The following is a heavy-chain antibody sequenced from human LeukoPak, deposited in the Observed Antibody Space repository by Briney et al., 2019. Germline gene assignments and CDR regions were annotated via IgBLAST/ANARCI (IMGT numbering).Heavy chain of an antibody. CDR3: AKDYGRRNWVSSGYPDY. V-gene: IGHV3-43D*03. J-gene: IGHJ4*02. D-gene: IGHD3-22*01. CDR1: GFTFDDYA. CDR2: ISWDGGST. Sequence: GGSLRLSCAASGFTFDDYAMHWVRQAPGKGLEWVSLISWDGGSTYYADSVKGRFTISRDNSKNSLYLQMNSLRAEDTALYYCAKDYGRRNWVSSGYPDYWGQGTLVTVSS.